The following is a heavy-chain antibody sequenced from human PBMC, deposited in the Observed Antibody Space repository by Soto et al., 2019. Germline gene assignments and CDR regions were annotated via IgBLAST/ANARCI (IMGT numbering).Heavy chain of an antibody. D-gene: IGHD2-15*01. CDR2: IIPIFGTA. Sequence: SVKVSCKASGGTFSSYAISWVRQAPGQGLEWMGGIIPIFGTANYAQKFQGRVTITADESASTAYMELSSLRSEDTAVYYCARRAYCSGGSCYNNWFDPWGQGTLVTVSS. CDR1: GGTFSSYA. J-gene: IGHJ5*02. V-gene: IGHV1-69*13. CDR3: ARRAYCSGGSCYNNWFDP.